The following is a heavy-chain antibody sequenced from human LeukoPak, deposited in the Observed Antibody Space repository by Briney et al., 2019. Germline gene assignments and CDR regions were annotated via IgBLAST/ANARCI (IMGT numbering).Heavy chain of an antibody. CDR2: IYYSGST. V-gene: IGHV4-31*03. J-gene: IGHJ3*02. CDR1: GGSISSSNYY. Sequence: SGTLSLTCTVSGGSISSSNYYWSWLRQHPGKGLEWIGYIYYSGSTDYNPSLKSRVAISMDTSKNQFSLNLNSVSAADTAVYYCARGDYGDNVDGAFDIWGQGTMVVVSS. CDR3: ARGDYGDNVDGAFDI. D-gene: IGHD4-17*01.